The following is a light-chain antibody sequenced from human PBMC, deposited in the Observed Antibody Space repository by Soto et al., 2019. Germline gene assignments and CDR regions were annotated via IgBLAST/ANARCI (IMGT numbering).Light chain of an antibody. CDR1: SGAVTSKSF. J-gene: IGLJ3*02. V-gene: IGLV7-43*01. CDR2: STS. Sequence: QAVVTQEPSVTVSPGGTVTLTCASTSGAVTSKSFPSWFQQRPGQPPRLLIFSTSNKHSWTPARFSGSLLGGKATLTLSGVQPEDEAEYYCLLYVDGAQGVFGGGTQLTVL. CDR3: LLYVDGAQGV.